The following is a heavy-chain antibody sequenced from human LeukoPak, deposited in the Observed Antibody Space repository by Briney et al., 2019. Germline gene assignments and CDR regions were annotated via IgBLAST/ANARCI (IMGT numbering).Heavy chain of an antibody. D-gene: IGHD3-22*01. CDR2: ISGYNGNT. V-gene: IGHV1-18*01. J-gene: IGHJ3*02. Sequence: SVKVSCKASDYTFSSYGISRVRQAPGQGLEWMGWISGYNGNTKYAQNLQGRATMTTDTSTTTAYMELRSLRSDDTAVYYCARGRYYDSGGYDEAFDIWGQGTAVTVSS. CDR3: ARGRYYDSGGYDEAFDI. CDR1: DYTFSSYG.